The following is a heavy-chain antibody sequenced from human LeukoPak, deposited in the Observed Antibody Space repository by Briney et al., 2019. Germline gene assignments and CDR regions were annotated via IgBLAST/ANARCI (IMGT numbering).Heavy chain of an antibody. CDR2: IYYSEST. Sequence: SETLSLTCTVSGGSISSSSYYWGWIRQPPGKGLEWIGSIYYSESTYYNPSLKSRVTISVDTSKNQFSLKLSSVTAADTAVYYCATWITMIVVVTSYWGQGTLVTVSS. J-gene: IGHJ4*02. V-gene: IGHV4-39*01. CDR1: GGSISSSSYY. D-gene: IGHD3-22*01. CDR3: ATWITMIVVVTSY.